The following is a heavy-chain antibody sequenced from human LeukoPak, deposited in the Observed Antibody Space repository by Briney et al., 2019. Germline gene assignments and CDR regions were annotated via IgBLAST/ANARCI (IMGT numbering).Heavy chain of an antibody. J-gene: IGHJ4*02. V-gene: IGHV4-34*01. CDR2: INHSGST. Sequence: SETLSLTCAVYGGSFSGYYWSWIRQPPGKGLEWIGEINHSGSTNYNPSLKSRATISVDTSKNQFSLKLSSVTAADTAVYYCAAGYSSSWLDYWGQGTLVTVSS. D-gene: IGHD6-13*01. CDR1: GGSFSGYY. CDR3: AAGYSSSWLDY.